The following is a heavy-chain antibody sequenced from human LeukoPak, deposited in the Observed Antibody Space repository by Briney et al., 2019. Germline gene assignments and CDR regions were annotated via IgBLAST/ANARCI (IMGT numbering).Heavy chain of an antibody. J-gene: IGHJ6*02. CDR3: ARDPPRTVVVVAATNYYGMDV. CDR1: GYTFGSHG. D-gene: IGHD2-15*01. V-gene: IGHV1-18*01. Sequence: ASVKVSCKASGYTFGSHGISWVRQAPGQGLECMGWISDYNGNTKYVQKFQGRVTMTTDTSTSTAYMELRSLRSDDTAVYYCARDPPRTVVVVAATNYYGMDVWGQGTTVTVSS. CDR2: ISDYNGNT.